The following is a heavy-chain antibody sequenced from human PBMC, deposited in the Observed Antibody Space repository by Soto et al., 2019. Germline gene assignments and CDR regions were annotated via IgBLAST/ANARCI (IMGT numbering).Heavy chain of an antibody. CDR1: GFTFNVYG. D-gene: IGHD1-1*01. Sequence: QVQLVQSGAEVKNPGSSVKVSCKTSGFTFNVYGIHWVRQAPGQGLEWVGGLIPIYDAPYYAQKFQGRVTISADKSTTTVHLELSSLKSDDTAVYFCARVREPHLDHYGLDVWGQGTTVTVS. CDR3: ARVREPHLDHYGLDV. J-gene: IGHJ6*02. V-gene: IGHV1-69*06. CDR2: LIPIYDAP.